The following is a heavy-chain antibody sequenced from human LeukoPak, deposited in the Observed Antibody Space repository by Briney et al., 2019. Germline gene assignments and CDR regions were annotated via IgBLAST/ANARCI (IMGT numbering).Heavy chain of an antibody. J-gene: IGHJ5*02. CDR3: ARQKKWFGDFASWFDP. CDR1: GGSFSGYY. Sequence: SETLSLTCAVYGGSFSGYYWSWIRQPPGKGLEWIGEINHSGSTNYNPSLKSRVTISVDTSKNQFSLKLSSVTAADTAVYYCARQKKWFGDFASWFDPWGQGTLVTVSS. V-gene: IGHV4-34*01. CDR2: INHSGST. D-gene: IGHD3-10*01.